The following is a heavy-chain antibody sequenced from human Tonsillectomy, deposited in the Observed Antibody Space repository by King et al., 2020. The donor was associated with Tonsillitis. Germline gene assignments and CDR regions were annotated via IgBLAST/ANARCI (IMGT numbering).Heavy chain of an antibody. CDR2: IDPSDSYT. V-gene: IGHV5-10-1*03. CDR1: AYNFTNYW. D-gene: IGHD6-13*01. CDR3: ARQLSLASSGFLYNWFGP. J-gene: IGHJ5*02. Sequence: VQLVESGAEVKKPGESLRISCKGSAYNFTNYWITWVRQMPGKGLEWMGRIDPSDSYTNYSPSFQGHVTISADKSISTAYLQWNSLKASDTAIYYCARQLSLASSGFLYNWFGPWGQGTLVTVSS.